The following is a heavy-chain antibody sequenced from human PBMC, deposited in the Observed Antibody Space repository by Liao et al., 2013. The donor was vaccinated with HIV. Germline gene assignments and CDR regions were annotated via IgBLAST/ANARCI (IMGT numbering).Heavy chain of an antibody. V-gene: IGHV4-34*01. D-gene: IGHD3-22*01. CDR1: GGSFSGYY. CDR2: INHSGST. Sequence: QVQLQQWGAGLLKPSETLSLTCAVYGGSFSGYYWSWIRQPPGKGLEWIGEINHSGSTNYNPSLKSRVTISVDTSKNQFSLKLSSVTAADTAVYYCARAWYYYDSSGYPHGPFDIWAKGQWSPSLQ. CDR3: ARAWYYYDSSGYPHGPFDI. J-gene: IGHJ3*02.